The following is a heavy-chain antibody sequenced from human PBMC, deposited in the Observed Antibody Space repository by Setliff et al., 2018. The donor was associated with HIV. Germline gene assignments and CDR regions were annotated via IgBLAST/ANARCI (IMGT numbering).Heavy chain of an antibody. Sequence: SETLSLTCTVYGGSFSNYYTNWIRQPPGKGLEWIGELSPSGSTAYHPSLKSRVTILVDTSKNQFSLKLSSVTAADTAVYYCARRRGPLVRGVDPTPSFYFDYWGQGTLVTVSS. V-gene: IGHV4-34*01. J-gene: IGHJ4*02. CDR3: ARRRGPLVRGVDPTPSFYFDY. D-gene: IGHD3-10*01. CDR2: LSPSGST. CDR1: GGSFSNYY.